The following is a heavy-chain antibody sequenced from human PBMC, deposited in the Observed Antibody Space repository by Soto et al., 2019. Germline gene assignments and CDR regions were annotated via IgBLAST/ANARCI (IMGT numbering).Heavy chain of an antibody. J-gene: IGHJ4*02. V-gene: IGHV1-3*05. Sequence: VQLVQSGAEEKKPGASVKVSCKASGYTFTSSAMHWVRQAPGQRLEWMGWINAGNGNTKYSQKFQGRVTITRDTSASTAYMELGSLRSEDTAVYSCARSIVVVTALDYWGQGTLVTVSS. CDR2: INAGNGNT. D-gene: IGHD2-21*02. CDR3: ARSIVVVTALDY. CDR1: GYTFTSSA.